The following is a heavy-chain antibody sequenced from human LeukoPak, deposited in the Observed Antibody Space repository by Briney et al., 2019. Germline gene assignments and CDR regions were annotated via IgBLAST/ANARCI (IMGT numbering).Heavy chain of an antibody. Sequence: PSETLSLTCTVSGGSISSGSYYWSWIRQPAGKGLEWIGRIYTSGSTNYNPSLKSRVTISVDTSKNQFSLKLSSVTAADTAVYYCARLLRFSNWFDPWGQGTLVTVSS. CDR2: IYTSGST. J-gene: IGHJ5*02. CDR1: GGSISSGSYY. CDR3: ARLLRFSNWFDP. V-gene: IGHV4-61*02. D-gene: IGHD3-3*01.